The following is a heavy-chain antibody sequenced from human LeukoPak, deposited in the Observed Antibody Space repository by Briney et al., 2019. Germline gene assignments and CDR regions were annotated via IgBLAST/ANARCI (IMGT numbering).Heavy chain of an antibody. CDR2: IGTAGDT. D-gene: IGHD1-1*01. Sequence: GGSLRLSCAASGFTFSDYDMHWVRQATGKGLEWVSAIGTAGDTYYTGSVKGRFTISRENAKNSSYLQMNSLRAGDTAVYYCARVAKERVGGVYYFDYWGQGTLVTVSS. J-gene: IGHJ4*02. CDR3: ARVAKERVGGVYYFDY. CDR1: GFTFSDYD. V-gene: IGHV3-13*01.